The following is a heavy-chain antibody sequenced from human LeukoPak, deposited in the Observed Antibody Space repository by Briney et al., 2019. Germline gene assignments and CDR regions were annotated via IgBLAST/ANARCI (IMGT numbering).Heavy chain of an antibody. CDR1: GGSISRYY. Sequence: SETLSLTCTVSGGSISRYYWSWIRQPAGKGLEGIGRIYTSRSTNYNPSLKSRVTMSVDTSKNHLSLKLSSVTAADTAVYYCARDIAVAGTGTFDIWGQGILVTVSS. J-gene: IGHJ3*02. V-gene: IGHV4-4*07. CDR3: ARDIAVAGTGTFDI. CDR2: IYTSRST. D-gene: IGHD6-19*01.